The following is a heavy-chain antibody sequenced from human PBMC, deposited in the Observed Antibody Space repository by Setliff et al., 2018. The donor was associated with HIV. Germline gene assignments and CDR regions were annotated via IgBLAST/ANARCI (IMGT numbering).Heavy chain of an antibody. Sequence: NPSETLSLTCALYGGSFSGYYWSWIRHSPGKGLEWIGEINHSESANYNPSLKSRVTISVDTSKNQFSLRLSSVTAADTAVYYCARGVQLWFRNWGQGTLVTVSS. J-gene: IGHJ4*02. CDR2: INHSESA. D-gene: IGHD5-18*01. V-gene: IGHV4-34*01. CDR1: GGSFSGYY. CDR3: ARGVQLWFRN.